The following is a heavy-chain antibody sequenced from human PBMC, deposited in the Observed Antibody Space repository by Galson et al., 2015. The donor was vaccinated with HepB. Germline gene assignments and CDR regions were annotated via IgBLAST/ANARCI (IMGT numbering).Heavy chain of an antibody. CDR3: AKDSSNYYYDSSGHFDY. D-gene: IGHD3-22*01. CDR1: GFTFDDHA. CDR2: MSWNSGSI. V-gene: IGHV3-9*01. Sequence: SLRLSCAASGFTFDDHAMHWVQQAPGKGLEWVSGMSWNSGSIGYADSVKGRFTISRDNAKNSLYLQMNSLRVEDTALYYCAKDSSNYYYDSSGHFDYWGQGTLVTVSS. J-gene: IGHJ4*02.